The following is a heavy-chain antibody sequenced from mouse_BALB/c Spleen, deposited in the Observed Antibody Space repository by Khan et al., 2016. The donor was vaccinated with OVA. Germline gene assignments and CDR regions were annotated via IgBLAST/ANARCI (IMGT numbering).Heavy chain of an antibody. Sequence: QVQLQQSGPELVKPGASVKMSCKASGYSFTDYIISWVKRRTGQGLQWIGEIYPGSGSIYSNEKFKGKATLTADTSSNTAYMQLSSLTSEDSAVYFWARRDYGSSYPGFVYWGQGTLVTVSA. V-gene: IGHV1-77*01. D-gene: IGHD1-1*01. CDR3: ARRDYGSSYPGFVY. J-gene: IGHJ3*01. CDR1: GYSFTDYI. CDR2: IYPGSGSI.